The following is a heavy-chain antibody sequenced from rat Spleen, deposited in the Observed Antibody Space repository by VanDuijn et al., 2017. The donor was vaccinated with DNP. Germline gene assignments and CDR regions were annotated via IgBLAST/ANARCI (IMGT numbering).Heavy chain of an antibody. Sequence: EVQLVESGGGLVQPGRSMKLSCAASGFTFSSFAMAWVRQAPTKGLEWVASISYDGGNTYYRDSVKGRFTISRDNAKSSLYLQMDSLRSEDTSTYYCTRHRTIMPYYYAMDAWGQGASVTVSS. J-gene: IGHJ4*01. CDR2: ISYDGGNT. D-gene: IGHD1-12*01. CDR1: GFTFSSFA. CDR3: TRHRTIMPYYYAMDA. V-gene: IGHV5-25*01.